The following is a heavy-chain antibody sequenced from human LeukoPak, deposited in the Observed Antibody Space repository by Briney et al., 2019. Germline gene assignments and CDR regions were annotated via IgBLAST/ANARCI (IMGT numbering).Heavy chain of an antibody. V-gene: IGHV3-74*01. D-gene: IGHD3-16*01. CDR3: ARDYTQYYYYYYMDV. Sequence: GGSLRLSCAASRFTFSTYWMHWVRQAPGKGLVWVSRINSDGSTTYYADSVKGRFTISRDNAKNTLYLQKNSLRAEDMAVYYCARDYTQYYYYYYMDVWGKGTTVTVSS. J-gene: IGHJ6*03. CDR1: RFTFSTYW. CDR2: INSDGSTT.